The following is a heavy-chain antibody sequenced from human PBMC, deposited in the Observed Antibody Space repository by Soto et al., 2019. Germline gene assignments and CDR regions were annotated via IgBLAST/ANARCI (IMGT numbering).Heavy chain of an antibody. CDR3: ARTLDYGHMDV. V-gene: IGHV4-59*11. Sequence: SENLSLTCTVSGGYIRHQYWSWIRRPPGKGLEWIGYIYRSGSTKYNPSLESRLTISGHTSKNQCSLKLTSVTAADTAVYYCARTLDYGHMDVWGKGTTVTVSS. D-gene: IGHD3-16*01. CDR2: IYRSGST. J-gene: IGHJ6*03. CDR1: GGYIRHQY.